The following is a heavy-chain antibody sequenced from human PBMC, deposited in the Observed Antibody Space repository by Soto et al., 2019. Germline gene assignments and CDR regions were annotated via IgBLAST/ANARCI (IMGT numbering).Heavy chain of an antibody. CDR2: IWYDGSNK. Sequence: GGSLRLSCAASGFTFSSYGMHWFCQAPGKGLEWVAVIWYDGSNKYYADSVKGRFTISRDNSKNTLYLQMNSLRAEDTAVYYCARDDGRSYFDYWGQGTLVTVSS. V-gene: IGHV3-33*01. J-gene: IGHJ4*02. CDR1: GFTFSSYG. D-gene: IGHD1-26*01. CDR3: ARDDGRSYFDY.